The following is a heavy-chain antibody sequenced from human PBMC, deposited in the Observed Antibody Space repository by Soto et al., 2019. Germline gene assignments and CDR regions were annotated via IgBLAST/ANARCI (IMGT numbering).Heavy chain of an antibody. J-gene: IGHJ4*02. D-gene: IGHD3-22*01. Sequence: GVSLRLSCAASGFTFSSYWMSWVRQAPGKGLEWVANIKQDGSEKYYVDSVKGRFTISRDNAKNSLYLQMNSLRAEDTAVYYCARERGYYDSSGYYYYYFDYWGQGTLVTVSS. CDR3: ARERGYYDSSGYYYYYFDY. CDR1: GFTFSSYW. V-gene: IGHV3-7*01. CDR2: IKQDGSEK.